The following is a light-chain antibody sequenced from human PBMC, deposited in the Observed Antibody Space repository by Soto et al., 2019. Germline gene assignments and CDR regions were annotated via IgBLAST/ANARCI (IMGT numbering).Light chain of an antibody. V-gene: IGLV4-69*01. J-gene: IGLJ2*01. CDR3: QIWGAGIVV. CDR2: LNSDGSH. Sequence: QLVLTQSPSASASLGASVKLTCTLSSGHSSYAIAWHQQQPEKGPRYLMKLNSDGSHSKGDGIPDRFSGSSSGAERYLTISVLQSEDEADYYCQIWGAGIVVFGGGTTLTVL. CDR1: SGHSSYA.